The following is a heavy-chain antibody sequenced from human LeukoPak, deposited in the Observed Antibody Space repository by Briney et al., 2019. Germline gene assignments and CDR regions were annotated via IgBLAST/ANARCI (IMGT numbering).Heavy chain of an antibody. D-gene: IGHD4-23*01. CDR2: IYSSGST. CDR3: ARGGKATVVTM. CDR1: GGSINSYY. J-gene: IGHJ4*02. V-gene: IGHV4-4*07. Sequence: SETLSLTCTVSGGSINSYYWSWIRQPAGKGLVWIGRIYSSGSTNYNPSLKSRVSMSVDTSKNQFSLKLTSVTAADTAVYYCARGGKATVVTMWGQGILVTVSS.